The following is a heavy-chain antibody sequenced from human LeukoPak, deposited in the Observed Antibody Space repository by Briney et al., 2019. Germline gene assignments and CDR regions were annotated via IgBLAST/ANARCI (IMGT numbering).Heavy chain of an antibody. CDR2: ISGSGGST. V-gene: IGHV3-23*01. CDR3: AKTYYDILTGPSYFDY. J-gene: IGHJ4*02. CDR1: GFTFSSYE. D-gene: IGHD3-9*01. Sequence: PGGSLRLSCVASGFTFSSYEMNWVRQAPGKGLEWVSAISGSGGSTYYADSVKGRFTISRDNSKNTLYLQMNSLRAEDTAVYYCAKTYYDILTGPSYFDYWGQGTLVTVSS.